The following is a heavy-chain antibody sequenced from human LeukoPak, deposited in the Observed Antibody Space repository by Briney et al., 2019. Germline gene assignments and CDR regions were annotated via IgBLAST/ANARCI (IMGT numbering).Heavy chain of an antibody. CDR3: AKGGSGMGLVAGSFDY. CDR1: GYTFTSYG. D-gene: IGHD6-19*01. CDR2: ISAYNGNT. V-gene: IGHV1-18*01. Sequence: ASVKVSCKASGYTFTSYGISWVRQAPGQGLEWMGWISAYNGNTNYAQKLQGRVTMATDTSTSTAYMELRSLRSDDTAVYYCAKGGSGMGLVAGSFDYWGQGTLVTVSS. J-gene: IGHJ4*02.